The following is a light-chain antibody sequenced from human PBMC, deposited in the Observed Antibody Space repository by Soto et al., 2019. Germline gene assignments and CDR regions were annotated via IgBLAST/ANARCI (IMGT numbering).Light chain of an antibody. Sequence: EIVLTQSPGTLSLSPGERATLSCRASQSVSSSYLAWYQQKPGQAPRRLIYGASSRVTGIPDRFSGSGSGTDFTLTITSLEPEDFAVYYCQHYGSSPETFGQGTKVEVK. J-gene: IGKJ1*01. V-gene: IGKV3-20*01. CDR3: QHYGSSPET. CDR1: QSVSSSY. CDR2: GAS.